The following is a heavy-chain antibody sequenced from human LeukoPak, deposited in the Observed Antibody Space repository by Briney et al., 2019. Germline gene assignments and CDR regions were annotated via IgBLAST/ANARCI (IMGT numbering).Heavy chain of an antibody. CDR3: ARHSELKLDAFDI. J-gene: IGHJ3*02. CDR2: IYYSGST. CDR1: GGSISSSSYY. Sequence: SETLSLTCTVSGGSISSSSYYWGWIRQPPGKGLEWIASIYYSGSTYYNPSLKSRVTISVDTSKNLFSLKLSSVTAADTAVYYCARHSELKLDAFDIWGQGTMVTVSS. V-gene: IGHV4-39*01. D-gene: IGHD1-14*01.